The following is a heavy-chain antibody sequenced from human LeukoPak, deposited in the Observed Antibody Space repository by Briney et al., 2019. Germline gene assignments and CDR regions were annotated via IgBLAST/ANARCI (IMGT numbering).Heavy chain of an antibody. V-gene: IGHV4-59*01. CDR1: GGSISSYY. Sequence: SETLSLTCTVSGGSISSYYWSWIRQPPGKGLEWIGYIYYSGSTNYNPSLQSRVSVSVDTSKNQFSLKLNSVTAADTAVYYCARAALGTYYGDQRVPFDDWGQGTLVTVSS. CDR2: IYYSGST. CDR3: ARAALGTYYGDQRVPFDD. D-gene: IGHD4-17*01. J-gene: IGHJ4*02.